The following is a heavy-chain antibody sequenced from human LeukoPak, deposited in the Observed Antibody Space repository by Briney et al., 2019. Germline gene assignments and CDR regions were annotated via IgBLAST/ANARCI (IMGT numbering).Heavy chain of an antibody. CDR1: GYTFTNYG. V-gene: IGHV1-18*01. Sequence: ASVEVSCKTSGYTFTNYGISWVRQAPGQGLEWLAWISAYNGNTTFAQNLQGRVTMTTDTSTNTAYMELRSLRSDDTAVYYCTRGRGYCSGSSCYLSYFDFWGQGTLVLVSS. D-gene: IGHD2-15*01. CDR2: ISAYNGNT. CDR3: TRGRGYCSGSSCYLSYFDF. J-gene: IGHJ4*02.